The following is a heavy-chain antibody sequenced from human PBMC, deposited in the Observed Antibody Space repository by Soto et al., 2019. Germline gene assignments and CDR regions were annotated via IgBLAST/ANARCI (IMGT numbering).Heavy chain of an antibody. CDR1: VGSFSGDY. V-gene: IGHV4-34*01. J-gene: IGHJ4*02. D-gene: IGHD3-3*01. CDR2: INDSGSN. Sequence: AETRSLTCAVSVGSFSGDYSRWIRQPPGKVLEWIGEINDSGSNNYHPSLKRRVTISEDTSKHQFSLTLSSVPAAAPAWSYCARGKDLWSGYSDYWGQGTLVTVSS. CDR3: ARGKDLWSGYSDY.